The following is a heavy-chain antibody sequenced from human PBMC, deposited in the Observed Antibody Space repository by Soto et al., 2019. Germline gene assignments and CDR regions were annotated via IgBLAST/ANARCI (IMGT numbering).Heavy chain of an antibody. V-gene: IGHV4-4*07. J-gene: IGHJ4*02. CDR2: IHTSGSP. CDR3: ATGGTYFDY. CDR1: GGSISSYY. Sequence: PSETLSLTCTVSGGSISSYYCSWIRQAAGKGLEWIGRIHTSGSPNYNPSLKSRVTMPADTSKNQFSLKLTSVTAADTAVYYCATGGTYFDYWGQGTLVTVSS.